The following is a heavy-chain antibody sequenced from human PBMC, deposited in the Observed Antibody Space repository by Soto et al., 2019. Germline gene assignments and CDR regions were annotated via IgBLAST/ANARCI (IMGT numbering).Heavy chain of an antibody. J-gene: IGHJ4*02. V-gene: IGHV3-23*01. Sequence: EVQVLDSGGGLVQPGGSLRLSCAASGFTFSTYPMSWVRQAPGKGLEWVSIISGSGGNTDYADSVKGRFTMSRDNSKNTVYLQMNSLRAEDTAVDYCAKVPLKYSGSYFYYWGQGTLVTVSS. CDR3: AKVPLKYSGSYFYY. CDR1: GFTFSTYP. D-gene: IGHD1-26*01. CDR2: ISGSGGNT.